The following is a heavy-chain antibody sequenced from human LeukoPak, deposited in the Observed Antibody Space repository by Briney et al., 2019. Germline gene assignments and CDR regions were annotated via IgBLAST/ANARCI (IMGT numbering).Heavy chain of an antibody. Sequence: SETLSLTCTVSGGSISSGDYYWSWIRQPPGTGLEWIGYIYYSGSTYYNPSLKSRVTISVDTSKNQFSLKLSSVTAADTAVYYCATTPASNGYYYDSSGYYYAKGGAFDIWGQGTMVTVSS. CDR2: IYYSGST. V-gene: IGHV4-30-4*01. D-gene: IGHD3-22*01. CDR3: ATTPASNGYYYDSSGYYYAKGGAFDI. J-gene: IGHJ3*02. CDR1: GGSISSGDYY.